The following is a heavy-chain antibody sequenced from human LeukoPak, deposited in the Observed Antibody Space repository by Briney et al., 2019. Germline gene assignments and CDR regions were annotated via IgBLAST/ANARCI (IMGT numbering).Heavy chain of an antibody. V-gene: IGHV4-59*08. Sequence: SETLPLTCIVSGGSVSSYYWSWTRQPPGKGLEWIGYVHYSGTTNYNPSLKSRVTMSVDTSKNQFSLKLSSVTAADTAVYYCARPTGYCSGASCYEYFDYWGQGTLVTVSS. J-gene: IGHJ4*02. D-gene: IGHD2-2*01. CDR3: ARPTGYCSGASCYEYFDY. CDR2: VHYSGTT. CDR1: GGSVSSYY.